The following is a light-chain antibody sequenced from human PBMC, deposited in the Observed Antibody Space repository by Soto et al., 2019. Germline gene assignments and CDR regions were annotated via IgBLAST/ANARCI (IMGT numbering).Light chain of an antibody. CDR2: DVS. V-gene: IGLV2-14*01. J-gene: IGLJ1*01. CDR1: SSDVGGYNY. Sequence: QSALTQPASVSGSPGQSITISCTGPSSDVGGYNYVSWYQQHPGKAPKFMIYDVSNRPSGVSNRFSGSKSGNTASLTISGLQAEYESDYYCCSYTTSNTRQIVFGTGTKLTVL. CDR3: CSYTTSNTRQIV.